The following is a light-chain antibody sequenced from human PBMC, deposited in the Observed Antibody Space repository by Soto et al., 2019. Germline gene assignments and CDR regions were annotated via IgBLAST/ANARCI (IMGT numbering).Light chain of an antibody. V-gene: IGLV2-18*02. Sequence: QSALTQPPSVSGSPGQSVTISCTGTSTDFVSYNRVSWYQQPPGTAPKLIIYEGTKRPSGVSDRFSGSKSGNTASLTISGLQAEDEADYYCCSYAGAYVVFGGGTKLTVL. CDR1: STDFVSYNR. J-gene: IGLJ2*01. CDR2: EGT. CDR3: CSYAGAYVV.